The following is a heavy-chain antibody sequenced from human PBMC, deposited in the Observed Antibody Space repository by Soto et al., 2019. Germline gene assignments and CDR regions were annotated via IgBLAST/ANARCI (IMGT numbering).Heavy chain of an antibody. CDR3: ARSGDKYNRLDY. Sequence: GSLRPSCDVSGFTFSDYYISWIRQAPGKGLEWISYSSNSGTFSRYADSVKGRFSIARDNTKNLLYLQMNSLRAEATAVYYCARSGDKYNRLDYWGQGTPVTVSS. CDR1: GFTFSDYY. D-gene: IGHD2-21*02. CDR2: SSNSGTFS. J-gene: IGHJ4*02. V-gene: IGHV3-11*06.